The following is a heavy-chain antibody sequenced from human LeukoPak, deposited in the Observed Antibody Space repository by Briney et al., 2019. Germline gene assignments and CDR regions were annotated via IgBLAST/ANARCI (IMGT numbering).Heavy chain of an antibody. D-gene: IGHD5-12*01. CDR3: ARGGYSFDY. CDR1: GFSLSGYW. V-gene: IGHV3-7*01. CDR2: LHADGNEK. J-gene: IGHJ4*02. Sequence: GGSLRLSCAASGFSLSGYWMSWVRQAPGKGLEWVARLHADGNEKYNVDSVKGRFTVSRDNAKNSLYLQMNSLRVEDTAVYYCARGGYSFDYLGQGTLVTVSS.